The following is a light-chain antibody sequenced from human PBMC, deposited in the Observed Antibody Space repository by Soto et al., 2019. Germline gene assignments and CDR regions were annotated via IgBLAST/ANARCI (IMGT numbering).Light chain of an antibody. CDR1: SSDVGAYDS. CDR2: GVN. V-gene: IGLV2-11*01. J-gene: IGLJ3*02. Sequence: QSALTQPRSVSGSPGQSLTFSCAGTSSDVGAYDSVSWYQQHPGKAPKLVIYGVNKRPSGVPDRFSGSKSGNTASLTISGLQAEDEAVYYCSSFAGYYSLVFGGGTKLTVL. CDR3: SSFAGYYSLV.